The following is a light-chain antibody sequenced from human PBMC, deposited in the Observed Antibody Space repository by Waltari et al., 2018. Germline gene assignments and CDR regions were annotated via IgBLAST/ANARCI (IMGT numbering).Light chain of an antibody. V-gene: IGKV3-11*01. CDR1: QSVSSY. Sequence: EIVLTQSPGTLSLSPGERATLSCRASQSVSSYLAWYQQKPGQAPRPLTYDTSNRATGIPARFSGSGSGTDFTLTISSLEPEDFAVYHCQQRITWPITFGQGTRLEIK. CDR3: QQRITWPIT. J-gene: IGKJ5*01. CDR2: DTS.